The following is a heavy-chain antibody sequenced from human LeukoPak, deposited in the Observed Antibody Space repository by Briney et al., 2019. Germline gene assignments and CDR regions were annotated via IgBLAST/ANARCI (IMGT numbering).Heavy chain of an antibody. CDR1: GGSFSGYY. Sequence: PSETLSLTCAVYGGSFSGYYWSWIRQPPGKGLEWIGEINHSGSTNYNPSLKSRVTISVDTSKNQFSLKLSSVTAADTAVYYCARDLDFWNGYYWGFDYWGQGTLVTVSS. V-gene: IGHV4-34*01. CDR3: ARDLDFWNGYYWGFDY. D-gene: IGHD3-3*01. CDR2: INHSGST. J-gene: IGHJ4*02.